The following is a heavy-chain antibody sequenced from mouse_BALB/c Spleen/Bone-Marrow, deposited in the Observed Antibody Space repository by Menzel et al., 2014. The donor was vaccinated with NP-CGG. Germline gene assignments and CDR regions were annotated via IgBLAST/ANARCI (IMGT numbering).Heavy chain of an antibody. D-gene: IGHD4-1*01. CDR2: IDPANGNT. J-gene: IGHJ4*01. CDR3: ARWECYAMEY. CDR1: GFNIKDTY. Sequence: VQLQQSGAELVKPGASVKLSCTASGFNIKDTYMHWVKQRPEQGLEWIGRIDPANGNTNYDPKFQGKATITADTSSNTAYLQLSSLTTEDAADYYYARWECYAMEYWGQGTPGTVSS. V-gene: IGHV14-3*02.